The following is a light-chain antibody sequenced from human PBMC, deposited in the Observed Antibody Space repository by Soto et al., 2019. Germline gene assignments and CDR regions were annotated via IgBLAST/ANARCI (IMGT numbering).Light chain of an antibody. CDR2: EVS. Sequence: QSALTQPPSASGSPGQSVTISCTGTSSDVGGYKYVSWYQHHPGKGPKLMIFEVSKRPSGVPDRFSGSKSGNTASLTASGLQAEDEADYYCSSYAGINNPGVFGGGTKLTVL. CDR3: SSYAGINNPGV. CDR1: SSDVGGYKY. V-gene: IGLV2-8*01. J-gene: IGLJ2*01.